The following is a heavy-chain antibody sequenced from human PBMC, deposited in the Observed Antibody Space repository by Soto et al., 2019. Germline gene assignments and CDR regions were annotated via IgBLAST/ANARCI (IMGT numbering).Heavy chain of an antibody. Sequence: GGYLRHSCAASGLTFSSYSMNWVRQAPGKGLEWVSSISSSSSYIYYADSVKGRFTISRDNAKNSLYLQMNSLRAEDTAVYYCASESDFFDYWGQGSLVTVSA. V-gene: IGHV3-21*01. CDR1: GLTFSSYS. J-gene: IGHJ4*02. CDR2: ISSSSSYI. CDR3: ASESDFFDY.